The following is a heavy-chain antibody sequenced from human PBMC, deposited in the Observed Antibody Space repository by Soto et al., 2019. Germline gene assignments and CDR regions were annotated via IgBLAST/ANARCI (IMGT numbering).Heavy chain of an antibody. Sequence: SVKVSCKASGGTFSSYTISWVRQAPGQGPEWMGRIIPILGIANYAQKFQGRVTITADKSTSTAYMELSSLRSEDTAVYYCARGDCSGGSCYPNIEYWGQGTLVTVSS. D-gene: IGHD2-15*01. CDR3: ARGDCSGGSCYPNIEY. V-gene: IGHV1-69*02. CDR2: IIPILGIA. CDR1: GGTFSSYT. J-gene: IGHJ4*02.